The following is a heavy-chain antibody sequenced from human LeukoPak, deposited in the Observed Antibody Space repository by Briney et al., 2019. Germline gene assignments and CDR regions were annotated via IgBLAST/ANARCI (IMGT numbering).Heavy chain of an antibody. V-gene: IGHV4-4*02. J-gene: IGHJ4*02. CDR2: TYHSGST. Sequence: SETLSLTCAVSGGSISSSNWWSWVRQPPGKGLEWIGETYHSGSTNYNPSLKSRATISVDKSKNQFSLKLSSVTAADTAVYYCARVSSGATTVDYWGQGTLVTVSS. D-gene: IGHD1-26*01. CDR1: GGSISSSNW. CDR3: ARVSSGATTVDY.